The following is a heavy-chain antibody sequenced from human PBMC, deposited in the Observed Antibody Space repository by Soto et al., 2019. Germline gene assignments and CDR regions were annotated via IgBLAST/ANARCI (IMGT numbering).Heavy chain of an antibody. CDR3: ASPGGYYDSSGPDGPYYCYYGMDV. V-gene: IGHV1-69*13. CDR2: IIPIFGTA. J-gene: IGHJ6*02. Sequence: ASVKVSCKASGGTFSSYAISWVRQAPGQGLEWMGGIIPIFGTANYAQKFQGRVTITADESTSTAYMELSSLRSEDTAVYYCASPGGYYDSSGPDGPYYCYYGMDVWGQGTTVTVSS. D-gene: IGHD3-22*01. CDR1: GGTFSSYA.